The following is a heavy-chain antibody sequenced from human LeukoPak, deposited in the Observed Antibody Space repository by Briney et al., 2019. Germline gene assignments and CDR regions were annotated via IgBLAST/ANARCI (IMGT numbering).Heavy chain of an antibody. CDR2: ISSSGSTI. J-gene: IGHJ4*02. CDR1: GFTFSSYE. D-gene: IGHD1-26*01. V-gene: IGHV3-48*03. CDR3: AAIVGVHFDY. Sequence: GGSLRLSCAASGFTFSSYEMNWVRQAPGKGLEWVSYISSSGSTIYYADSVKGRFTISRDNAKNSLYLQMNSVRAEDTAVYYWAAIVGVHFDYWGQGTLVTVSS.